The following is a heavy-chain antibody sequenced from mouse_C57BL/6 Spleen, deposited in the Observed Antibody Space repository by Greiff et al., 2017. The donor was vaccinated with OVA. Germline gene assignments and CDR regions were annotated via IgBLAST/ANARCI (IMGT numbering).Heavy chain of an antibody. CDR3: ARRDSNYCYWYFDV. CDR2: IDPSDSET. Sequence: QVQLQQPGAELVRPGSSVKLSCKASGYTFTSYWMHWVKQRPIQGLEWIGNIDPSDSETHYNQKFKDKATLTVDKSSSTAYMQRSSLTSEDSAVYYCARRDSNYCYWYFDVWGTGTTVTVSS. CDR1: GYTFTSYW. V-gene: IGHV1-52*01. D-gene: IGHD2-5*01. J-gene: IGHJ1*03.